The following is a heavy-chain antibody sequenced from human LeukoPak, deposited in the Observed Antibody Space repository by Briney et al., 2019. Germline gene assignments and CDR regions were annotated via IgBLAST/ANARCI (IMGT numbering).Heavy chain of an antibody. CDR1: GGSFSGYY. V-gene: IGHV4-34*01. Sequence: PSETLSLTCAVYGGSFSGYYWSWIRQPPGKGLEWIGEINHSGSTNYNPSLKSRVTISVDTSKNQFSLKLSSVTAADTAVYYCARVSDTDGSGRLGGYFDCWGQGTLVTVSS. CDR3: ARVSDTDGSGRLGGYFDC. J-gene: IGHJ4*02. D-gene: IGHD3-10*01. CDR2: INHSGST.